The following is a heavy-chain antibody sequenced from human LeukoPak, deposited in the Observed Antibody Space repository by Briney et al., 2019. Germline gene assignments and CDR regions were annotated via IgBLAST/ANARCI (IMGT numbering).Heavy chain of an antibody. CDR2: ISAYNGNT. V-gene: IGHV1-18*01. D-gene: IGHD4-23*01. Sequence: ASVKVSCKASGYTFTSYGISWVRQAPGQGLEWMGWISAYNGNTNYAQKLQGRVTMTTDTSTSTAYMELRSLRTEDTALYYCAKDIGLRWTGWFDPWGQGALVTVSS. CDR1: GYTFTSYG. CDR3: AKDIGLRWTGWFDP. J-gene: IGHJ5*02.